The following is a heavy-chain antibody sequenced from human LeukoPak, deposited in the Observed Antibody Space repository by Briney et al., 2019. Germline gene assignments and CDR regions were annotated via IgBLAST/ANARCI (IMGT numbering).Heavy chain of an antibody. CDR1: GGSISSYY. Sequence: PSETLSLTCTVSGGSISSYYWSWIRQPPGKGLGWIGYIYYSGSTNYNPSLKSRVTMSVDTSKNQFSLKLSSVTAADTAVYYCARDLLGYCSSTSCYNYYGMDVWGQGTTVTVSS. CDR3: ARDLLGYCSSTSCYNYYGMDV. D-gene: IGHD2-2*02. CDR2: IYYSGST. V-gene: IGHV4-59*01. J-gene: IGHJ6*02.